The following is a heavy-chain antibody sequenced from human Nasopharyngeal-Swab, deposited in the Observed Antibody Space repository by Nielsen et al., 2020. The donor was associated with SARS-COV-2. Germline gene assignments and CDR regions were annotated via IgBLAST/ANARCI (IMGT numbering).Heavy chain of an antibody. V-gene: IGHV1-69*06. CDR1: GGTFSSYA. Sequence: SVKVSCKASGGTFSSYAISWVRRAPGQGLEWMGGIIPIFGTANYAQKFQGRVTITADKSTSTAYMELSSLRSEDTAVYYCARKVLEGYYYYGMDVWGQGTTVTVSS. J-gene: IGHJ6*02. D-gene: IGHD3-3*01. CDR2: IIPIFGTA. CDR3: ARKVLEGYYYYGMDV.